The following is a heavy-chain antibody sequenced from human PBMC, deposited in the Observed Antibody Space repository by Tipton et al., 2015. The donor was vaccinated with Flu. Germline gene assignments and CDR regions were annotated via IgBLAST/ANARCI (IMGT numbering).Heavy chain of an antibody. CDR3: ARDPSLGMPDFFDY. CDR2: AYYTGNA. D-gene: IGHD2-2*01. Sequence: TLSLTCTVSGDSIRSENYFWSWIRQPAGKELEWIGRAYYTGNANYNPSLKSRVTISIDTSKNQFSLNMNSVTAADTAVYYCARDPSLGMPDFFDYWGQGTLVTASS. J-gene: IGHJ4*02. V-gene: IGHV4-61*02. CDR1: GDSIRSENYF.